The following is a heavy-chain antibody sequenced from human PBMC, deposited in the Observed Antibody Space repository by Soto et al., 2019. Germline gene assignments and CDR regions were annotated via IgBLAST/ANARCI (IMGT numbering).Heavy chain of an antibody. CDR2: LSGSGAGT. CDR3: AKYGYDSSGHPSPYYGMDV. Sequence: GGSLRLSCAASGFTFSSYAMSWVRQAPGKGLEWVSALSGSGAGTYYADSVKGRFTISRDNSKNTLFLQMNSLRAEATAVYYCAKYGYDSSGHPSPYYGMDVWGQGTTATVSS. V-gene: IGHV3-23*01. CDR1: GFTFSSYA. D-gene: IGHD3-22*01. J-gene: IGHJ6*02.